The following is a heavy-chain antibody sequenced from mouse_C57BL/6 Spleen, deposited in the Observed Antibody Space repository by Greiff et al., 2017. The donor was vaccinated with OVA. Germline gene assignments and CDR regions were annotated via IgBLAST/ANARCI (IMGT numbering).Heavy chain of an antibody. CDR2: VHPSDSDT. D-gene: IGHD1-3*01. V-gene: IGHV1-74*01. CDR1: GYTFTSYW. J-gene: IGHJ4*01. Sequence: QVQLQQPGAELVKPGASVKVSCKASGYTFTSYWMHWVKQRPGQGLEWIGRVHPSDSDTNYNQKFKGKATLTVDKSSITAYMQLSSLTSEVSSVYCYAIGWGNNYEAMGYWGQGTSVTVSS. CDR3: AIGWGNNYEAMGY.